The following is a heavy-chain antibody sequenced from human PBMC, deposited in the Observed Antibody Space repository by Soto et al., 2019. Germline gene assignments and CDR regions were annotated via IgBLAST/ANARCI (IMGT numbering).Heavy chain of an antibody. J-gene: IGHJ5*02. CDR2: IYYSGST. Sequence: PSETLSLTCTVSGGSISSYYWSWIRQPPGKGLEWIGYIYYSGSTNYNPSLKSRVTISVDTSKNQFSLKLSSVTAADTAVYYCARDSCSGGSCYLNNWFDPWGQGTLVTVSS. V-gene: IGHV4-59*01. CDR1: GGSISSYY. CDR3: ARDSCSGGSCYLNNWFDP. D-gene: IGHD2-15*01.